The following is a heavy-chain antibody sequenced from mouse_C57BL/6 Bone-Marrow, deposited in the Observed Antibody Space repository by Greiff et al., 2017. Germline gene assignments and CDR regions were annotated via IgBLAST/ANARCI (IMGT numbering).Heavy chain of an antibody. CDR3: ARSGYSGSSTMDY. J-gene: IGHJ4*01. Sequence: VQLQQPGAELVRPGSSVKLSCKASGYTFTSYWMHWVKQRPIQGLEWIGNIDPSDSETYYNQKFKDKATLTVDKSSSTAYMQLRSLTSEDSAVSYCARSGYSGSSTMDYWGQGTSVTVSS. CDR2: IDPSDSET. D-gene: IGHD1-1*01. V-gene: IGHV1-52*01. CDR1: GYTFTSYW.